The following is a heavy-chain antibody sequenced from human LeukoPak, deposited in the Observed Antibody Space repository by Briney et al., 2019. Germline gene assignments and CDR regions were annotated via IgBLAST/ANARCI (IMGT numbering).Heavy chain of an antibody. V-gene: IGHV3-48*02. Sequence: PGGSLRLSCAASGFTFRRYSMNWVRQAPGKGREWVSYISSSSSTKYYADSVKGRFTISRDNAKSSLYLQMNSLRDEDTAVYFCARDPGHSSVGEPKHNDYWGQGTLVTVSS. J-gene: IGHJ4*02. CDR1: GFTFRRYS. D-gene: IGHD3-10*01. CDR3: ARDPGHSSVGEPKHNDY. CDR2: ISSSSSTK.